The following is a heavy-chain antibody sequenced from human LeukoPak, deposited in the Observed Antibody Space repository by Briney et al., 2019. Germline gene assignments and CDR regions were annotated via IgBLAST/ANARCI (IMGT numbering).Heavy chain of an antibody. J-gene: IGHJ4*02. V-gene: IGHV6-1*01. D-gene: IGHD3-10*01. CDR3: ARKHYYGSGTRGGNDY. Sequence: SQTLSLTCAISGDSVSSNSAAWNWIRQSPSRGLEWLGRTYYRSKWYNDYAVSVKSRITINPDTSKNQFSLQLNSVTPEDTAVYYCARKHYYGSGTRGGNDYWGQGTLVTVSS. CDR2: TYYRSKWYN. CDR1: GDSVSSNSAA.